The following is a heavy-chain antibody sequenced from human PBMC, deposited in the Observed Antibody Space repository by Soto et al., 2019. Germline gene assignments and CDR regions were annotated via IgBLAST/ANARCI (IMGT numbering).Heavy chain of an antibody. CDR2: IYHSGST. CDR3: ARSGLYNWNPRYFDY. D-gene: IGHD1-20*01. Sequence: QVQLQESGPGLVKPSGTLSLTCAVSGGSISSSNWWSWVRQPPGKGLEGIGEIYHSGSTNYNPSLKSRVTISVDKSKNQFSLKLSSVTAADTAVYYCARSGLYNWNPRYFDYWGQGTLVTVSS. J-gene: IGHJ4*02. CDR1: GGSISSSNW. V-gene: IGHV4-4*02.